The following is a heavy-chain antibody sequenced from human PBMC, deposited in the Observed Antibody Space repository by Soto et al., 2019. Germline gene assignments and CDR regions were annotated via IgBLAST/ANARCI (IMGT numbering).Heavy chain of an antibody. CDR2: ISGSGGST. Sequence: SWVRQAPGKGLEWVSAISGSGGSTYYADSVKGRFTISRDNSKNTLYLQMNSLRAEDTAVYYCAKGPRTRPFDYWGQGTLVTVSS. J-gene: IGHJ4*02. CDR3: AKGPRTRPFDY. V-gene: IGHV3-23*01.